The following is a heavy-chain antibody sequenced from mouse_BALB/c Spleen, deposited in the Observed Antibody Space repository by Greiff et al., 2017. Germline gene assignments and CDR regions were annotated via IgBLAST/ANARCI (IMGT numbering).Heavy chain of an antibody. CDR2: ISSGGST. J-gene: IGHJ4*01. V-gene: IGHV5-6-5*01. Sequence: EVQLVESGGGLVKPGGSLKLSCAASGFTFSRYAMSWVRPTPEKRLEWVASISSGGSTYYPDSVKGRVTISRDNARNILYLQMSSLRSEDTAMYYCERGGGDGYEAMDYWGQGTAVT. D-gene: IGHD2-14*01. CDR3: ERGGGDGYEAMDY. CDR1: GFTFSRYA.